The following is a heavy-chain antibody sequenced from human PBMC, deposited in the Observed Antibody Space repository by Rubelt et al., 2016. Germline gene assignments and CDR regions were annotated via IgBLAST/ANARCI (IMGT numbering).Heavy chain of an antibody. V-gene: IGHV1-18*01. J-gene: IGHJ4*02. CDR1: GYSFTSYG. Sequence: SGAEVKKPGASVKVSCKASGYSFTSYGISWVRQAPGQGLEWMGWISAYNGNTNYAQKLQGRVTMTTDTSTSTAYMELRSLRSDDTAVYYCARDLGDDSSETVPDYWGQGTLVTVSS. CDR3: ARDLGDDSSETVPDY. D-gene: IGHD3-22*01. CDR2: ISAYNGNT.